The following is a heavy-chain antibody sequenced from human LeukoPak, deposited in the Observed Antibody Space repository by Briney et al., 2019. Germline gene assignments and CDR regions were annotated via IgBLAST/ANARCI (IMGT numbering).Heavy chain of an antibody. J-gene: IGHJ3*02. V-gene: IGHV3-21*01. D-gene: IGHD5-18*01. CDR1: GFTLSSYS. Sequence: PGGSLRLSCAASGFTLSSYSMNWVRQAPGKGLGWVSSISSISSYIYYADSVKGRFTISRDNAKNSVYLQMNSVRAEDTAVYYCAGPLGDTAMVDDAFDIWGQGTMVTVSS. CDR2: ISSISSYI. CDR3: AGPLGDTAMVDDAFDI.